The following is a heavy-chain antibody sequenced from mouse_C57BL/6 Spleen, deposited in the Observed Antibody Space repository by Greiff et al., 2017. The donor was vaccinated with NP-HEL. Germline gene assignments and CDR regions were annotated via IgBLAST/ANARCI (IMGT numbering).Heavy chain of an antibody. V-gene: IGHV1-69*01. J-gene: IGHJ2*01. CDR2: IDPSDSYT. CDR1: GYTFTSYW. Sequence: VQLQQSGAELVMPGASVKLSCKASGYTFTSYWMHWVKQRPGQGLEWIGEIDPSDSYTNYNQKFKGKSTLTVDKSSSTAYMQLSSLTSEDSAVYYYARWVFDDWGQSTTLTVSS. CDR3: ARWVFDD.